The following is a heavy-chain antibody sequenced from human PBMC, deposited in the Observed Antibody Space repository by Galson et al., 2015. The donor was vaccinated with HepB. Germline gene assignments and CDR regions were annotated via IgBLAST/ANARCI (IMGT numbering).Heavy chain of an antibody. CDR1: GFSFTSHS. CDR2: VSSGSTGR. CDR3: ARNPSSYDYYSMDV. V-gene: IGHV3-48*01. Sequence: SLRLSCAASGFSFTSHSMNWVRQAPGKGLEWVSYVSSGSTGRYYADSVRGRFTISRDNAKNSLYLHMKGLRAEDTAVYYCARNPSSYDYYSMDVWGQGTTVTASS. J-gene: IGHJ6*02.